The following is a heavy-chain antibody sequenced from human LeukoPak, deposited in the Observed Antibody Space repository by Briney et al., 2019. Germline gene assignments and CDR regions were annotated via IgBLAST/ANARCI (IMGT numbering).Heavy chain of an antibody. V-gene: IGHV1-69*13. CDR2: IIPIFGTA. Sequence: ASLKVSCKAYGCTFSSYAISWVRQAPGQGLEWMGGIIPIFGTANYAQKFQGRVTITADESTSTAYMELSSLRSEDTAVYYCASSIAVAGTVGGYFDYWGQGTLVTVSS. CDR3: ASSIAVAGTVGGYFDY. D-gene: IGHD6-19*01. CDR1: GCTFSSYA. J-gene: IGHJ4*02.